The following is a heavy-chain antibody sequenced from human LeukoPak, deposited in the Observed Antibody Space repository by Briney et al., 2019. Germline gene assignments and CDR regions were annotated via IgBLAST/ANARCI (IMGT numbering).Heavy chain of an antibody. V-gene: IGHV1-18*01. CDR2: ISGYSGNT. D-gene: IGHD2-21*02. CDR1: GYNFVNYG. CDR3: ARSANPATAFDY. Sequence: ASVKVSCKTSGYNFVNYGITWVRQAPGQGLEWMGWISGYSGNTNYAQKFQGRVTLTTDTSTSTGYMELRSLRSDDTAVYYCARSANPATAFDYWGQGTLVTVSS. J-gene: IGHJ4*02.